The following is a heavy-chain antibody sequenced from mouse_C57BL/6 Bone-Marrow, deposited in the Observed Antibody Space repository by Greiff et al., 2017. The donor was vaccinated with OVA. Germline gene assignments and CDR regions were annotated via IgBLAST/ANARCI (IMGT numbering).Heavy chain of an antibody. J-gene: IGHJ3*01. D-gene: IGHD2-3*01. CDR1: GYTFTDYY. V-gene: IGHV1-26*01. CDR2: INPNNGGT. CDR3: ARDDGYLAWFAY. Sequence: EVQLQQSGPELVKPGASVKISCKASGYTFTDYYMNWVKQSHGKSLEWIGDINPNNGGTSYNQKFKGKATLTVDKSSSTAYMELRSLTSEDSAVYYCARDDGYLAWFAYWGQGTLVTVSA.